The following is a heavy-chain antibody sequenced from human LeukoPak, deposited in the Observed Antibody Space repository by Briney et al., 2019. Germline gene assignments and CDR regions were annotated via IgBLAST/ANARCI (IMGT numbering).Heavy chain of an antibody. CDR3: AAKWEPNY. J-gene: IGHJ4*02. CDR2: ISYDGSNK. D-gene: IGHD1-26*01. V-gene: IGHV3-30*03. Sequence: GGSLRLSCAASGFTFSSYDMHWVRQAPGKGLEWVTVISYDGSNKYYADSVKGRFTISRDNSENTLYLQMNSLRAEDTAVYYCAAKWEPNYWGQGTLVTVSS. CDR1: GFTFSSYD.